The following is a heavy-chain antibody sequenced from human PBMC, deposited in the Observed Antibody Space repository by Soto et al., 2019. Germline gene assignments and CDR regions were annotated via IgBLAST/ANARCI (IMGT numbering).Heavy chain of an antibody. V-gene: IGHV4-34*01. CDR2: INHSGST. CDR1: GGSFSGYY. J-gene: IGHJ6*02. Sequence: QVQLQQWGAGLLKPSETLSLTCAVYGGSFSGYYWSWIRQPPGKGLEWIGEINHSGSTNYNPSLKSRVTISLDTXXNXFXRKLSSVTAADTAVFYCARDRINMVRGVISYYGMDVWGQGTTVTVSS. CDR3: ARDRINMVRGVISYYGMDV. D-gene: IGHD3-10*01.